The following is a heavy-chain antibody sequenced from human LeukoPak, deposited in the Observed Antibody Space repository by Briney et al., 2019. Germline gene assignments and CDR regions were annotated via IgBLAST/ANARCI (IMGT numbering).Heavy chain of an antibody. CDR3: ARDPSSSWYPGY. CDR2: ISYDGSNK. Sequence: GGSLRLSCAASGFTFSSYAMHWVRQAPGKGLEWVAVISYDGSNKYYADSVKGRFTISRDNSKNTLYLQMNSLRAEDTAVYYCARDPSSSWYPGYWGQGTLVTVSS. J-gene: IGHJ4*02. CDR1: GFTFSSYA. D-gene: IGHD6-13*01. V-gene: IGHV3-30-3*01.